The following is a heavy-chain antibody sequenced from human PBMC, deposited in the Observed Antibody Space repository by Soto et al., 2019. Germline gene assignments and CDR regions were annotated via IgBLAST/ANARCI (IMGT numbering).Heavy chain of an antibody. D-gene: IGHD5-18*01. CDR1: GFTFSSYA. Sequence: GGSLRLSCAASGFTFSSYAMSWVRQAPGKGLEWVSAISGSGGSTYYADSVKGRFTISRDNSKNTLYLQMNSLRAEDTAVYYCTKGLYSYGRGYFDYWGQGTLVTVSS. V-gene: IGHV3-23*01. CDR3: TKGLYSYGRGYFDY. CDR2: ISGSGGST. J-gene: IGHJ4*02.